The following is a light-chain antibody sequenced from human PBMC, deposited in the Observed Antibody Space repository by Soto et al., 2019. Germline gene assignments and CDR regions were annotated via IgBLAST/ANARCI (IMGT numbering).Light chain of an antibody. Sequence: EIVLTQSPAPLSSFPGDRVTLSCRASQAVNTRLAWYQHRPGQAPRLLIYLASNRAAGVPARFSGSGSGTDFTLTISDVEPEDFAVYYCHQRQSWPRTFGQGTTVDI. CDR3: HQRQSWPRT. CDR1: QAVNTR. J-gene: IGKJ1*01. V-gene: IGKV3-11*01. CDR2: LAS.